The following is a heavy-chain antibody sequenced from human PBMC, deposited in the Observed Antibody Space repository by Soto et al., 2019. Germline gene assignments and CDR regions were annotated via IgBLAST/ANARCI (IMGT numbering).Heavy chain of an antibody. CDR1: GFTFTSSA. J-gene: IGHJ6*02. CDR2: IVVGSGNT. V-gene: IGHV1-58*01. Sequence: EASVKVSCKASGFTFTSSAVQWVRQARGQRLEWIGWIVVGSGNTNYAQKFQERVTITRDMSTSTAYMELSSLRSEDTAVYYCGAEEGDSSSWYVHYYYGMDVWGQGTTVTVSS. D-gene: IGHD6-13*01. CDR3: GAEEGDSSSWYVHYYYGMDV.